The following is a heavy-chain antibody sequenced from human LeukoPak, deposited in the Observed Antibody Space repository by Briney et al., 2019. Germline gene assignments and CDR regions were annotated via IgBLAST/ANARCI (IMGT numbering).Heavy chain of an antibody. CDR2: ISSSGSTI. V-gene: IGHV3-48*03. CDR1: GFTFSSYE. CDR3: VLFGVTGFDY. D-gene: IGHD3-3*01. Sequence: GGSLRLSCAASGFTFSSYEMNWVRQTPGKGLEWVSYISSSGSTIYYADSVKGRFTISRDNAKNSLYLQMNSLRAEDTAVYYCVLFGVTGFDYWGQGTLVTVSS. J-gene: IGHJ4*02.